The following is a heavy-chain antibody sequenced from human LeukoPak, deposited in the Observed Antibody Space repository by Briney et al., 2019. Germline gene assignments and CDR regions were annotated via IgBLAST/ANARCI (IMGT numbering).Heavy chain of an antibody. CDR3: ARGLRGNHYFDY. D-gene: IGHD4-23*01. J-gene: IGHJ4*02. CDR1: GGSFSGYY. Sequence: SETLSLTCAVYGGSFSGYYWSWIRQPPGKGLEWIGEINHSGSTNYNPSLKSRVTISVDTSKNQFSLKLSSVTAADTVVYYCARGLRGNHYFDYWGQGTLVTVSS. CDR2: INHSGST. V-gene: IGHV4-34*01.